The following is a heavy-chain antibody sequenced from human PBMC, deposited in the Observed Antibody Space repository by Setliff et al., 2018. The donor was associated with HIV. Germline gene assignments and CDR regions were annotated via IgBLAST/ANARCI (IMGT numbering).Heavy chain of an antibody. J-gene: IGHJ3*02. CDR2: ISESG. Sequence: GGSLRLSCAASGFTFSDYYMTWIRQAPGKGLDWVSVISESGYSADSVKGRFTISRDNSKNMLYLQMNNLTTEDTAVYYCARCYYDSSGPTDAFDIWGQGTVVTVSS. CDR1: GFTFSDYY. D-gene: IGHD3-22*01. CDR3: ARCYYDSSGPTDAFDI. V-gene: IGHV3-23*01.